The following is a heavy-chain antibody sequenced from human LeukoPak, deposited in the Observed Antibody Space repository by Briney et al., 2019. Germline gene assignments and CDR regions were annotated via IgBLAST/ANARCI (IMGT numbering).Heavy chain of an antibody. CDR1: GFTVSSNY. D-gene: IGHD3-10*01. Sequence: GGSLRLSCAASGFTVSSNYMSWVRQAPGKGLEWVSSISSSSSYIYYADSVKGRFTISRDNAKNSLYLQMNSLRAEDTAVYYCASLLGPRSGKDVWGQGTLVTVSS. CDR3: ASLLGPRSGKDV. J-gene: IGHJ4*02. V-gene: IGHV3-21*01. CDR2: ISSSSSYI.